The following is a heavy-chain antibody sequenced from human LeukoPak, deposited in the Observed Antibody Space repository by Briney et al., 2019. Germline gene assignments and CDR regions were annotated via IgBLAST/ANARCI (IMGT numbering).Heavy chain of an antibody. J-gene: IGHJ4*02. Sequence: SETLSLTCTVSGGSISSYYWSWIRQPPGKGLEWIGEINHSGSTNYNPSLKSRVTISVDTSKNQFSLKLSSVTAADTAVYYCAGTGGIAAAGLDYWGQGTLVTVSS. V-gene: IGHV4-34*01. CDR3: AGTGGIAAAGLDY. D-gene: IGHD6-13*01. CDR1: GGSISSYY. CDR2: INHSGST.